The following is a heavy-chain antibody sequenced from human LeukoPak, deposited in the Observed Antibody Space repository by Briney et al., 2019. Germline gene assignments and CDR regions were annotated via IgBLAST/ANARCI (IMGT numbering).Heavy chain of an antibody. CDR2: IRYDGSNK. CDR3: AKFDYGSGPSDY. Sequence: GGSLRLSCAASGFTFSSYGMHWVRQAPGKGLEWVAFIRYDGSNKYYADSVKGRFTISRDNSKNTPYLQMNSLRAEDTAVYYCAKFDYGSGPSDYWGQGTLVTVSS. CDR1: GFTFSSYG. D-gene: IGHD3-10*01. J-gene: IGHJ4*02. V-gene: IGHV3-30*02.